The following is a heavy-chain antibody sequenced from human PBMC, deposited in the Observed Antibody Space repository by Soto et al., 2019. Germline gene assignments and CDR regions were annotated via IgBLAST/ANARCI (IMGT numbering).Heavy chain of an antibody. J-gene: IGHJ4*02. CDR3: ARESDH. Sequence: LRLSCAASGFTFSSYAMSWVRQAPGKGLEWVSTISGSGGGTYYADSMRGRFTISRDNSKNTLYLQMYSLRVEDTAVYYCARESDHWGQGTLVTVSS. V-gene: IGHV3-23*01. CDR1: GFTFSSYA. CDR2: ISGSGGGT.